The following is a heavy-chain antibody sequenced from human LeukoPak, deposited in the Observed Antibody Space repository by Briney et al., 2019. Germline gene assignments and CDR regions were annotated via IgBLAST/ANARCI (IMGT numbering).Heavy chain of an antibody. CDR1: GFTFTSYA. CDR2: ISGSGGST. Sequence: PGGSLRISCAASGFTFTSYAMSWVRQAQGKGLEWVSAISGSGGSTYYADSVKGRFTISRDNSKNTLYLQMNSLRAEDTAVYYCAKVDYYELFDYWGQGTLVTVSS. V-gene: IGHV3-23*01. D-gene: IGHD3-22*01. CDR3: AKVDYYELFDY. J-gene: IGHJ4*02.